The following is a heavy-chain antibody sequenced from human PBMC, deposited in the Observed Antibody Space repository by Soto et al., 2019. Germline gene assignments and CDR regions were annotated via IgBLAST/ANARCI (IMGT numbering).Heavy chain of an antibody. CDR2: IISNGGGT. V-gene: IGHV3-64D*06. Sequence: GGALRLSFSAPGFTFNIYTISWVRPAPGKGLEYVSAIISNGGGTDNADSVKCRFIISRDNCENTLYLQMSSLRIEDAAVYYRVRADAQFRRYVIWYKYWGQGTLVTVSS. J-gene: IGHJ4*02. CDR3: VRADAQFRRYVIWYKY. D-gene: IGHD1-20*01. CDR1: GFTFNIYT.